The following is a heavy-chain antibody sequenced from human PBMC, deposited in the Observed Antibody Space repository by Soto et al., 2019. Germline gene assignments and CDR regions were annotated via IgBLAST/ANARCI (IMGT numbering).Heavy chain of an antibody. CDR2: IIPILGIA. CDR1: GGTFSSYT. J-gene: IGHJ6*03. V-gene: IGHV1-69*08. D-gene: IGHD4-17*01. CDR3: ARDYGDENYYYYMDV. Sequence: QVQLVKSGAEPKQPGYSVKVSCKASGGTFSSYTISWVRQAPGQGLEWMGRIIPILGIANYAQKFQGRVTITADKSTSTAYMELSSLRSEDTGVYYCARDYGDENYYYYMDVWGKGTTVTVSS.